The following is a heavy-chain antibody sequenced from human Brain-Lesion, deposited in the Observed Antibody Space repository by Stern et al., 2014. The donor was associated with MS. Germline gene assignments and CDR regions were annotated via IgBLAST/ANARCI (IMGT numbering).Heavy chain of an antibody. V-gene: IGHV4-39*01. CDR2: IYYSGFT. CDR1: GGSISSSTYY. J-gene: IGHJ4*02. CDR3: ARHDSVPRPSQLYSARDRGPGYFDY. D-gene: IGHD1-26*01. Sequence: QVQLVQSGPGLVKPSETLSLTCTVSGGSISSSTYYWAWIRQPPGKGLGWIGNIYYSGFTYYNPSLKSRLPISVDMSKNQFSLKLSSVTAADTAIYYCARHDSVPRPSQLYSARDRGPGYFDYWGQGTLVTVSS.